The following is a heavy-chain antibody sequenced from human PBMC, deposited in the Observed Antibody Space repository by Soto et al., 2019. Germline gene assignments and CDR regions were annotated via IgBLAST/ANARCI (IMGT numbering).Heavy chain of an antibody. V-gene: IGHV3-23*01. D-gene: IGHD4-17*01. CDR2: ISGSGGST. J-gene: IGHJ4*02. Sequence: GDLRLSFADSGFTLSRYAMSWVLQAPVKGLEWVSAISGSGGSTYYADSVKGRFTISRDNSKNTLYLQMSSLRAEDKAVYYCVKATYGDGDYWGQGTMVPVSS. CDR3: VKATYGDGDY. CDR1: GFTLSRYA.